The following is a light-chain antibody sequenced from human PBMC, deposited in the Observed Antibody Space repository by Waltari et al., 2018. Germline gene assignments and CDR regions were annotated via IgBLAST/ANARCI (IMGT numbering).Light chain of an antibody. CDR2: GAS. V-gene: IGKV3-15*01. Sequence: EIVMPQSPATLPLSPGERATFSSRARQGVSSHLAWYQQKPGQSPRRLFYGASTRATGIPARFSGSGSGTDFTLSISSLQSEDFALYYCQQYNDWPKITFGQGTRLEIK. CDR1: QGVSSH. J-gene: IGKJ5*01. CDR3: QQYNDWPKIT.